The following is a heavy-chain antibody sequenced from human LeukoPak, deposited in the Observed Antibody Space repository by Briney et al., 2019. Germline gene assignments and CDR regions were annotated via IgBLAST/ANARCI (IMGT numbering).Heavy chain of an antibody. CDR3: AKVGLTEKYYYGSGSYSGLDY. CDR1: GFTFNDHD. Sequence: PGGSLRLSCAASGFTFNDHDMHWVRQAPGKGLEWVSSTTSKNEIHIADSVRGRFTISRDNAKNSLYLQMNSLRAEDTALYYCAKVGLTEKYYYGSGSYSGLDYWGQGTLVTVSS. D-gene: IGHD3-10*01. CDR2: TTSKNEI. J-gene: IGHJ4*02. V-gene: IGHV3-69-1*01.